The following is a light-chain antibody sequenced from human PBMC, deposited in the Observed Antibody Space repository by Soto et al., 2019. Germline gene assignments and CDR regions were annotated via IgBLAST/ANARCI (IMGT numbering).Light chain of an antibody. CDR2: EVN. J-gene: IGLJ1*01. Sequence: QSALTQPPSASGSPGQSVTISCTGTSSDVGRYNYVSWYQQHPDKAPKLMIYEVNKRPSGVPDRFSGSKSGNTASLTVSGLQAEDEADYYCSSYAGSNNFEVFGTGTKLTVL. CDR1: SSDVGRYNY. CDR3: SSYAGSNNFEV. V-gene: IGLV2-8*01.